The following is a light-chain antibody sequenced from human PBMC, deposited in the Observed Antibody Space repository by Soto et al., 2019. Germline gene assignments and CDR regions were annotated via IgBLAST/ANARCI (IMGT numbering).Light chain of an antibody. Sequence: QSVLTQPPSVSGAPGQRVTISCTGSSSNIRAGYDVHWYQQLPGTAPKLLIYGNSNRPSGVPDRFSGSKSGTSASLAITGLQAEDEADYYCQSYDSSLSGLFGGGTKVTVL. CDR3: QSYDSSLSGL. J-gene: IGLJ2*01. V-gene: IGLV1-40*01. CDR2: GNS. CDR1: SSNIRAGYD.